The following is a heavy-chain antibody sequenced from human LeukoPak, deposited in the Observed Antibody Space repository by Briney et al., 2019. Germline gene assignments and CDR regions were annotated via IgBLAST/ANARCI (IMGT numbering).Heavy chain of an antibody. CDR2: IYHSGST. Sequence: SGTLSLTCAVSGGSISSSNWWSWVRQPPGKGLEWIGEIYHSGSTNYNPSLKSRVTISVDKSKNQFSLKLSSVTAADTAVYYCASNRLGELSYFDYWGQGTLVTVSS. D-gene: IGHD3-16*02. V-gene: IGHV4-4*02. CDR1: GGSISSSNW. J-gene: IGHJ4*02. CDR3: ASNRLGELSYFDY.